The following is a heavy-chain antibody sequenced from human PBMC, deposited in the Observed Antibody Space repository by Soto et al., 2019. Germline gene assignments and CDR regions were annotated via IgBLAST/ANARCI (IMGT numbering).Heavy chain of an antibody. V-gene: IGHV4-59*01. D-gene: IGHD3-3*01. Sequence: SETLSLTCTVSGGSISNFYWSWIRQPPGRGLEWIGYMDYSGNTNYSPSLRSRVTMSLDTSKKQFSVKLGSVTAADTAVYYCARRDYDFWSGSSWAFDIWGQGTMVTVSS. J-gene: IGHJ3*02. CDR2: MDYSGNT. CDR3: ARRDYDFWSGSSWAFDI. CDR1: GGSISNFY.